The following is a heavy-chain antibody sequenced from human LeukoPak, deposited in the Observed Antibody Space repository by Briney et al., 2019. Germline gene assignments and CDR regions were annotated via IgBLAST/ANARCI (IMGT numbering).Heavy chain of an antibody. CDR2: INTKTDGGTT. CDR3: TTERRYFDWLLPPGDY. D-gene: IGHD3-9*01. V-gene: IGHV3-15*01. CDR1: GFTFSNAW. J-gene: IGHJ4*02. Sequence: GGSLRLSCAASGFTFSNAWISWVRQVPGKGLEWVGRINTKTDGGTTDYAAPVTGRFTISRDNSKNTLYLQMNSLKTEDTAVYYCTTERRYFDWLLPPGDYWGQGTLVTVSS.